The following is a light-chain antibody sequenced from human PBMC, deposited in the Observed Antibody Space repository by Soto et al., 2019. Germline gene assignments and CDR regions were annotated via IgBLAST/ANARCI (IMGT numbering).Light chain of an antibody. CDR2: GNS. CDR3: QSYDSSLSGYVV. CDR1: SSNIGAGYD. V-gene: IGLV1-40*01. J-gene: IGLJ2*01. Sequence: QSVLTQPPSVSGAPGQRVTISCTGSSSNIGAGYDVHWYQQLPGTAPKRLIYGNSNRPSGVPDRFSGSKSGTSASLAITGLQAEGEADYYCQSYDSSLSGYVVFGGGTQLTVL.